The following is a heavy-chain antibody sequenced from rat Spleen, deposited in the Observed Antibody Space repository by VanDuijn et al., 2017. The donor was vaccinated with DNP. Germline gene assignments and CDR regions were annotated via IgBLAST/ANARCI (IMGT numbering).Heavy chain of an antibody. CDR3: VRWNSGHFDY. CDR2: ISTGGGNT. Sequence: EVQLVESGGGLVQPGRSLKLSCAASGFTFSHYYMAWVRQAPTEGLEWVASISTGGGNTYYTDSVKGRFAISRDNAKSTLYLQRNRLRAEDMATYYCVRWNSGHFDYWGQGVMVTVSS. V-gene: IGHV5-25*01. D-gene: IGHD4-3*01. CDR1: GFTFSHYY. J-gene: IGHJ2*01.